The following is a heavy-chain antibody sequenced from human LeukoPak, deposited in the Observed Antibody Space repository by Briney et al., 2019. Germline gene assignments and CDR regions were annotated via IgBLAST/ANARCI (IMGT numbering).Heavy chain of an antibody. CDR3: AREFSSSWYGDYFDY. J-gene: IGHJ4*02. Sequence: PAETLSLTCSVSGMSITSRHYWGWIRQSPGKGLEWIGSTSHSDSPYYNPSLKSRVTISVDTSKNQFSLKLSSVTAADTAVYYCAREFSSSWYGDYFDYWGQGTLVTVSS. V-gene: IGHV4-38-2*02. CDR1: GMSITSRHY. CDR2: TSHSDSP. D-gene: IGHD6-13*01.